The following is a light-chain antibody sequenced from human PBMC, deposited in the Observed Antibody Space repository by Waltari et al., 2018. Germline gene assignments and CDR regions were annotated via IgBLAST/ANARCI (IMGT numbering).Light chain of an antibody. CDR1: RSYRCGYKF. V-gene: IGLV2-14*03. J-gene: IGLJ1*01. CDR2: DVS. Sequence: QAALTQPASVSGSSGQSNTLPCTGTRSYRCGYKFVPWYQQHPDKAPKLIIYDVSERPSGVSNRFSGSKSVNTASLTISGLQAEDEADYYCISYTTISTWVFGTGTKVTVL. CDR3: ISYTTISTWV.